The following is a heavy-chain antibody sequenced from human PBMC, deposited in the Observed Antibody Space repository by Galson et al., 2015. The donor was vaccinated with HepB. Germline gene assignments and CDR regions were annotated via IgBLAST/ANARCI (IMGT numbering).Heavy chain of an antibody. CDR2: IWYDGSNK. J-gene: IGHJ4*02. CDR3: ARDLRGVIAAPDY. CDR1: GFTFSSYG. V-gene: IGHV3-33*01. Sequence: SLRLSCAASGFTFSSYGMHWVRQAPGKGLEWVAVIWYDGSNKYYADSVKGRFTISRDNSKNTLYLQMNSLRAEDTAVYYCARDLRGVIAAPDYWGQGTLVTVSS. D-gene: IGHD6-6*01.